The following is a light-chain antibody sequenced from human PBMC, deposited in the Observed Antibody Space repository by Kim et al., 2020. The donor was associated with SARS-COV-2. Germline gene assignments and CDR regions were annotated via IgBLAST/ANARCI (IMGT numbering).Light chain of an antibody. CDR1: SSDVGGYKY. V-gene: IGLV2-14*03. Sequence: GQSLTISCTGTSSDVGGYKYVSWYRQQPGTAPKLMIYDVDNRPSGVSDRFSGSKSGNTASLTISGLQAEDEGDYYCSSYTRTDTVVFGGGTQLTVL. CDR2: DVD. CDR3: SSYTRTDTVV. J-gene: IGLJ2*01.